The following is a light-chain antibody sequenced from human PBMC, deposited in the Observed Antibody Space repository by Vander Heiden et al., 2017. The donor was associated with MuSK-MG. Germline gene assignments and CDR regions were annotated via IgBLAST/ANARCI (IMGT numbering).Light chain of an antibody. CDR2: DAS. CDR1: QSVSSY. CDR3: QQRSNWRT. J-gene: IGKJ2*01. V-gene: IGKV3-11*01. Sequence: EIVLTQSPATLSLSPGERATLSCRASQSVSSYLAWYQQKPGQAPRLLIYDASNRATGIPDRFSGSGSGTDFTLTSSSREPEDFAVYYWQQRSNWRTFGQGTKLEIK.